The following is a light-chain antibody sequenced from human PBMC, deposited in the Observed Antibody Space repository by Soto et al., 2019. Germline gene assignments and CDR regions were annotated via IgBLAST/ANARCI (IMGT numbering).Light chain of an antibody. CDR3: CSYAGSSTNWV. CDR1: SSDFGSYNL. CDR2: EGS. J-gene: IGLJ3*02. Sequence: QSALTQPASVSGSPGQSITISCTGTSSDFGSYNLVSWYQQHPGKAPKLMIYEGSKRPSGVSIRFSGSKSGNTASVTISGLQAEDEADYYCCSYAGSSTNWVFGGGTKLTVL. V-gene: IGLV2-23*01.